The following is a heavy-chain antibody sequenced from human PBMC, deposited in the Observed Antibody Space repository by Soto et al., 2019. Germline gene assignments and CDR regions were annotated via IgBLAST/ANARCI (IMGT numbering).Heavy chain of an antibody. D-gene: IGHD1-26*01. J-gene: IGHJ4*02. CDR2: VYRTGST. CDR1: GGSISTSNW. V-gene: IGHV4-4*02. Sequence: SETLSLTCAVSGGSISTSNWWSWVRQPPGKGLEWIGEVYRTGSTTYNPSLESRLTISVDKSKNQFSLKLSSVTAADTAVYYCARRYGGNFDYWGQGTLVTVAS. CDR3: ARRYGGNFDY.